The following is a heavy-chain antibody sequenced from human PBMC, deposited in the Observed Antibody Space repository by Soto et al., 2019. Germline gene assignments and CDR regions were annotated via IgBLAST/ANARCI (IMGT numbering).Heavy chain of an antibody. CDR1: GGSFSGYY. CDR3: ASRRKMKKTFHCSGGSCYFRWFDP. CDR2: INHSGST. J-gene: IGHJ5*02. Sequence: SETLPLTCAVYGGSFSGYYWSWIRQPPGKGLEWIGEINHSGSTNYNPSLKSRVTISVDTSKNQFSLKLSSVTAADTAVYYCASRRKMKKTFHCSGGSCYFRWFDPWGQGTLVTVSS. V-gene: IGHV4-34*01. D-gene: IGHD2-15*01.